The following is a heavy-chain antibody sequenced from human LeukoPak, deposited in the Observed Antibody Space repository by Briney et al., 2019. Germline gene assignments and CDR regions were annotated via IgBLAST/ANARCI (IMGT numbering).Heavy chain of an antibody. Sequence: PSETLSLTCTVSGGSVSSYYWTWIRQPAGKGLEWIGRIYTSGSTNYNPSLKSRITISVDKSKNQFSLRLNSVTAADTAVYYCAGYSSYYGHFDYWGQGTLVTASS. D-gene: IGHD6-19*01. J-gene: IGHJ4*02. CDR2: IYTSGST. V-gene: IGHV4-4*07. CDR3: AGYSSYYGHFDY. CDR1: GGSVSSYY.